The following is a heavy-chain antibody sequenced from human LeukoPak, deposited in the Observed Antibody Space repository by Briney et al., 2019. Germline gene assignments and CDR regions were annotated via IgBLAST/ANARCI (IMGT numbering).Heavy chain of an antibody. CDR1: GFTVCSNN. J-gene: IGHJ2*01. CDR3: ARGSSGYAVSWYFEL. CDR2: LYSGGST. D-gene: IGHD3-22*01. Sequence: GGSLRLSCAASGFTVCSNNMSWVRPAPGKGLEWVSLLYSGGSTDYTDFVKGLYTSYSDYSKNTLHLQNNSLRTETTAVYYCARGSSGYAVSWYFELWGRGTLVTVSS. V-gene: IGHV3-53*01.